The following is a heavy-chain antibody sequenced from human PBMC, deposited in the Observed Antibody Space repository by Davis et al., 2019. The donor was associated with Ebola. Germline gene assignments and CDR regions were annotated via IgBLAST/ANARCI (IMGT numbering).Heavy chain of an antibody. CDR3: AKGQADFWSGYSYFDY. Sequence: PGGSLRLSCAASGFTFSSYAMSWVRQAPGKGLEWVSVISGSGGTTYYADSVKGRFTISRDNSKNTLYLQMNSLRAEDTAVYYCAKGQADFWSGYSYFDYWGQGTLGTVSS. CDR2: ISGSGGTT. V-gene: IGHV3-23*01. D-gene: IGHD3-3*01. J-gene: IGHJ4*02. CDR1: GFTFSSYA.